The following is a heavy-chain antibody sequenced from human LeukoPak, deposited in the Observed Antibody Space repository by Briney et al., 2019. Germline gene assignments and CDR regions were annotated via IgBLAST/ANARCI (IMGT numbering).Heavy chain of an antibody. V-gene: IGHV3-7*01. D-gene: IGHD2-2*01. CDR1: RFTFSSYW. CDR2: IKQDGSEK. CDR3: ARRSPAVAGYYFDY. Sequence: PGGSLRLSCAASRFTFSSYWMSWVRQAPGKGLEWVANIKQDGSEKYYVDSVKGRFTISRDNAKNSLYLQMNSLRAEDTAVYYCARRSPAVAGYYFDYWGQGTLVTVSS. J-gene: IGHJ4*02.